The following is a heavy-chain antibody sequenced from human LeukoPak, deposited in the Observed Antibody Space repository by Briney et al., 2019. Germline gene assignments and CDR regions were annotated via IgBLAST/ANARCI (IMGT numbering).Heavy chain of an antibody. J-gene: IGHJ3*02. CDR1: GGSINRGDYY. CDR2: IYYSGST. V-gene: IGHV4-30-4*01. Sequence: SETLSLTCTVSGGSINRGDYYWSWIRQPPGKGLEWIGYIYYSGSTYYNSSLKSRATISLDTSKNQFSLKLSSVTAADTAVYYCARGRAHYSGYALDAFDIWGQGTMVTVSS. CDR3: ARGRAHYSGYALDAFDI. D-gene: IGHD5-12*01.